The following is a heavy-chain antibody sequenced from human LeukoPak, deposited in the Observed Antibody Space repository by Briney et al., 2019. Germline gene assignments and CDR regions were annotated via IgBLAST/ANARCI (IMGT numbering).Heavy chain of an antibody. CDR1: GFTVSSNS. CDR2: IYSDNT. D-gene: IGHD6-13*01. J-gene: IGHJ4*02. V-gene: IGHV3-53*01. CDR3: AKVVGIAAAGTFDY. Sequence: PGGSLRLSCTVSGFTVSSNSMSWVRQAPGKGLEWVSLIYSDNTHYADSVKGRFTISRDNSKNTLYLQMNSLRAEDTAVYYCAKVVGIAAAGTFDYWGQGTLVTVSS.